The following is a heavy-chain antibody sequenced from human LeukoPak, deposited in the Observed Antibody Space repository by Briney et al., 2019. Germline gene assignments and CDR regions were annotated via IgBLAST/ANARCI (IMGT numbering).Heavy chain of an antibody. J-gene: IGHJ3*02. CDR1: GGTFSSYA. V-gene: IGHV1-69*04. D-gene: IGHD1-26*01. Sequence: GASVKVSCKASGGTFSSYAISWVRRAPGQGLEWMGRIIPILGIANYAQKFQGRVTITADKSTSTAYMELSSLRSEDTAVYYCARETSYSGSYYHAFDIWGQGTMVTVSS. CDR3: ARETSYSGSYYHAFDI. CDR2: IIPILGIA.